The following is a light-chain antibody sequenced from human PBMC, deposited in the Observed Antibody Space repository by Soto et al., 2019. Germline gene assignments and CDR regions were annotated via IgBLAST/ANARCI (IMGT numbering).Light chain of an antibody. V-gene: IGKV2-28*01. CDR3: MQTLQTRT. J-gene: IGKJ1*01. CDR1: QSLLHRNGYTY. CDR2: MGS. Sequence: DIVVTQSPLSLTVTPGEPASISCRSSQSLLHRNGYTYLDWYLQKPGQSPQVLIYMGSNRASGVPDRFSGSGSGTDFTLKISRVEAEDVGVYYCMQTLQTRTFDQGTKVEI.